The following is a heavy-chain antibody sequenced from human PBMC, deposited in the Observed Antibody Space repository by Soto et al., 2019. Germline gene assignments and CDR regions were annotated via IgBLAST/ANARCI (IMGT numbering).Heavy chain of an antibody. V-gene: IGHV3-48*03. CDR3: ARASAYTLDY. J-gene: IGHJ4*02. CDR2: SSSSGSTI. Sequence: PGGSLRLSCAASGFTFSIYEMNWVRQAPGKGLEWVSYSSSSGSTIFYADSVKGRFTISRDNAKNSLYLQMNSPRGEDTAVYYCARASAYTLDYWGQGTLVTVSS. CDR1: GFTFSIYE. D-gene: IGHD4-4*01.